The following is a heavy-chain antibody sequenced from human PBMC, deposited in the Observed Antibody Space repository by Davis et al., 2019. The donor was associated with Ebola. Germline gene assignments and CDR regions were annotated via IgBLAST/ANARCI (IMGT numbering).Heavy chain of an antibody. CDR3: TTLGGCSGTSCSNWFDP. CDR2: IKTKSESWAT. Sequence: GESLIISCLSPGFTFRYRWMTWVRQAPGKGLEWVGRIKTKSESWATDYAAPVKGRFTISRDDSQDTLYLQMNSLKTEDTAVYYCTTLGGCSGTSCSNWFDPWGQGTLVTVSS. J-gene: IGHJ5*02. CDR1: GFTFRYRW. D-gene: IGHD2-2*01. V-gene: IGHV3-15*01.